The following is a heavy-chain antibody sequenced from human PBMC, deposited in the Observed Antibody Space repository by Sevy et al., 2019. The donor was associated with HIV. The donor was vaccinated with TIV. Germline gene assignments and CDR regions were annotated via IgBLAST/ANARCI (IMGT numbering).Heavy chain of an antibody. CDR2: ISSSSSYI. CDR3: ARGLLTMIVVAAFDI. Sequence: GGSLRLSCAASGFTFSSYSMNWVRQAPGKGLEWVSSISSSSSYIYYADSVKGRFTISGDNAKNSLYLQMNSLRAEDTAVYYCARGLLTMIVVAAFDIWGQGTMVTVSS. V-gene: IGHV3-21*01. J-gene: IGHJ3*02. CDR1: GFTFSSYS. D-gene: IGHD3-22*01.